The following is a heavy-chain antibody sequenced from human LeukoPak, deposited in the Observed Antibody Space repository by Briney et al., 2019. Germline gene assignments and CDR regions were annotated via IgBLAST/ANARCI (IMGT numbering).Heavy chain of an antibody. V-gene: IGHV4-30-4*07. D-gene: IGHD3-22*01. CDR1: RASLSSGGFA. CDR3: ARAYYYDSNGYYDAFDI. CDR2: IYYSGNT. J-gene: IGHJ3*02. Sequence: PSETLSLTCAVSRASLSSGGFAWSWIRQSPGKGLNWIGYIYYSGNTHYNPSLKSRVSISVDTSKNHLSLKLSSVTAADTAVYYCARAYYYDSNGYYDAFDIWGQGTMVTVSS.